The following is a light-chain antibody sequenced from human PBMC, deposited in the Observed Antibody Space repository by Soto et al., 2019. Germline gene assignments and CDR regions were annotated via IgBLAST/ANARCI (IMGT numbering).Light chain of an antibody. V-gene: IGKV3-20*01. CDR1: QSVSSSY. CDR3: QQYGSSPWT. CDR2: GAS. Sequence: EIVFTQSPGTLSLSPGESATLSCRASQSVSSSYLAWYQQKPGQAPRLLIYGASSRDTGIPDRFSGSGSGTDFTLTISSLEPEDFAVYYCQQYGSSPWTFGQGTKVDIK. J-gene: IGKJ1*01.